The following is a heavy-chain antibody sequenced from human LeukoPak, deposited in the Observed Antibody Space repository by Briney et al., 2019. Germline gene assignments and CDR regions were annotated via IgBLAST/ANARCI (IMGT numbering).Heavy chain of an antibody. CDR3: ASLYDIVGTTVDY. D-gene: IGHD1-26*01. J-gene: IGHJ4*02. V-gene: IGHV1-2*06. CDR1: GYTFTNYY. CDR2: IDPNTGGT. Sequence: ASVKVSCKTSGYTFTNYYIHWMRQAPGRGLEWMGRIDPNTGGTKSAKNFQGRVTMTRDTSISTAYMALSGLRSDDTAVYYCASLYDIVGTTVDYWGQGTLVTVSS.